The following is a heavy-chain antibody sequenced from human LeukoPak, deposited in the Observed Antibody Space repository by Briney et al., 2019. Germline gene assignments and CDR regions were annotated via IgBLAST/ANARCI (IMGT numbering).Heavy chain of an antibody. Sequence: SETLSLTCAVYGGSFSGYYWSWIRQPPGKGLEWIGEINHSGSTNYNPSLKSRVTMSVDTSKHQFSLKLSSVTAADTAVYYCASAGIAVAGGFDPWGQGTLVTVSS. J-gene: IGHJ5*02. CDR1: GGSFSGYY. CDR3: ASAGIAVAGGFDP. D-gene: IGHD6-19*01. V-gene: IGHV4-34*01. CDR2: INHSGST.